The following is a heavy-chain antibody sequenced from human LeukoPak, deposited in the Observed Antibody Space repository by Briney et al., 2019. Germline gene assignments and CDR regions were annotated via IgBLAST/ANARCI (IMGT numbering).Heavy chain of an antibody. J-gene: IGHJ4*02. V-gene: IGHV3-13*01. CDR3: AALGGSIY. CDR1: GFTFSNYD. Sequence: GGSLRLSCAASGFTFSNYDVHWVRQATGRGLEWVSAMGTAGDTYYAGSVKGRFTISREDAKNSFYLQMNSLRAGDTAVYYCAALGGSIYWGQGTVVTVSS. D-gene: IGHD1-26*01. CDR2: MGTAGDT.